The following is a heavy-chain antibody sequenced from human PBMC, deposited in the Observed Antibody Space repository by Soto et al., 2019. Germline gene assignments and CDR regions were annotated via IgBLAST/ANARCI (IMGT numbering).Heavy chain of an antibody. V-gene: IGHV4-31*03. CDR1: GGSISSGGYY. Sequence: QVQLQESGPGLVKPSQTLSLNCTVSGGSISSGGYYWSWIRQHPGKGLEWIGYISYSGSTHYNPSLKSRVNISVDTSKNQFSLKLGSVTAAYTAVYYCARALTTVTLFDPWGQGTLVTVSS. J-gene: IGHJ5*02. D-gene: IGHD4-17*01. CDR2: ISYSGST. CDR3: ARALTTVTLFDP.